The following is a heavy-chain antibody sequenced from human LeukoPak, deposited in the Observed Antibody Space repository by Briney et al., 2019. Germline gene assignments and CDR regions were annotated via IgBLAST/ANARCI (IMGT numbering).Heavy chain of an antibody. J-gene: IGHJ6*02. CDR2: IYYSGST. CDR1: GGSISSGDYY. V-gene: IGHV4-30-4*01. Sequence: SHTLSLTCTVSGGSISSGDYYWSWIRQPPGKGLEWIGYIYYSGSTYYNPSLKSRVTISVDTSKNQFSLKLSSVTAADTAVYYCARVDYIDYGMDVWGQGTTVTVSS. CDR3: ARVDYIDYGMDV. D-gene: IGHD4/OR15-4a*01.